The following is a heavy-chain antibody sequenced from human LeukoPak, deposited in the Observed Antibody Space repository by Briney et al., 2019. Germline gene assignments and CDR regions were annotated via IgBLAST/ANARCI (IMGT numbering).Heavy chain of an antibody. CDR3: AKSGKKRGYSYGYGVF. D-gene: IGHD5-18*01. J-gene: IGHJ4*02. CDR2: IRYDGSNK. V-gene: IGHV3-30*02. Sequence: GGSLGLSCAASGFTFGSYGMHWVRQAPGKGLEWVAFIRYDGSNKYYADSVKGRFTISRDNSKNTLYLQMNSLRAEDTAVYYCAKSGKKRGYSYGYGVFWGQGTLVTVSS. CDR1: GFTFGSYG.